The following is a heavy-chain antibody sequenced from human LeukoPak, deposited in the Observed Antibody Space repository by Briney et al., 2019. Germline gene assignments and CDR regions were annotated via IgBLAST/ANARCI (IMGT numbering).Heavy chain of an antibody. CDR3: AKDGGLWVSAHWGDS. CDR2: ISNSGSFI. J-gene: IGHJ4*02. Sequence: PGGSLRLSCAASGFTFSDYYMSWIRQAPGKGLEWISYISNSGSFIYYADSVKGRFTISRDNAKNSLYLQMDSLRAEDTAVYYCAKDGGLWVSAHWGDSWGRGTLVTVSS. D-gene: IGHD7-27*01. CDR1: GFTFSDYY. V-gene: IGHV3-11*01.